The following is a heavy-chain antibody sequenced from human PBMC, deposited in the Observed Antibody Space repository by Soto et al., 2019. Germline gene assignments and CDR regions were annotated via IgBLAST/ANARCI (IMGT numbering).Heavy chain of an antibody. CDR3: ASGMTGYRPDHDY. V-gene: IGHV3-21*01. CDR1: GFTFSSYS. D-gene: IGHD3-9*01. Sequence: GGSLRLSCAASGFTFSSYSMNWVRQAPGKGLEWVSSISSSSSYIYYADSVKGRFTISRDNAKNSLYLQMNSLRAEDTAVYYCASGMTGYRPDHDYWGQGTLVTVSS. J-gene: IGHJ4*02. CDR2: ISSSSSYI.